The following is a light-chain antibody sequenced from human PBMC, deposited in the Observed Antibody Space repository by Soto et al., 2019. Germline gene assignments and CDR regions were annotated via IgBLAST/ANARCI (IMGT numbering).Light chain of an antibody. J-gene: IGLJ3*02. V-gene: IGLV3-25*02. CDR3: QSADGTGTYWV. Sequence: ELTQPPSVSLSPRQTARLTCSGDSLPNQYTYWYRQKPGQAPVLVIYKDTERPSGIPERISGSSSGTTATLTISDVEAEDEADYYCQSADGTGTYWVFGGGTKLTVL. CDR2: KDT. CDR1: SLPNQY.